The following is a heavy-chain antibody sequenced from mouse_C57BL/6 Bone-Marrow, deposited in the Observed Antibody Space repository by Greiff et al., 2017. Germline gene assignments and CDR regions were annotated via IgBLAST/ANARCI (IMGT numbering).Heavy chain of an antibody. CDR1: GYAFSSSW. D-gene: IGHD2-1*01. Sequence: VQLQQSGPELVKPGASVKISCKASGYAFSSSWMNWVKQRPGKGLEWIGRIYPGDGDTNYNGKFKGKATLTADKSSSTAYMQLSSLTSEDSAVYFGARGGKNLLFAYWGQGTLGTVSA. CDR2: IYPGDGDT. V-gene: IGHV1-82*01. J-gene: IGHJ3*01. CDR3: ARGGKNLLFAY.